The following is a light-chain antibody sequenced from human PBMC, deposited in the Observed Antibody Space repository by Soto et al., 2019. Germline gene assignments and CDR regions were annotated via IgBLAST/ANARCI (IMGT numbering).Light chain of an antibody. CDR2: GAS. CDR3: QQRSNWPPGT. Sequence: VMPPSPATLSVSKVDRATLSCRARQSISSTYLAWYQQKRGQAPRLLIYGASSRATGIPDRFSGSGSGTDFTLTTSRLEPEDFAVYDGQQRSNWPPGTFGQGTRLEIK. CDR1: QSISSTY. J-gene: IGKJ5*01. V-gene: IGKV3D-20*02.